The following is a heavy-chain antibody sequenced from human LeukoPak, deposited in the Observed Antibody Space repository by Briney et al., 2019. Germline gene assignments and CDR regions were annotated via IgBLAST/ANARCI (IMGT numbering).Heavy chain of an antibody. CDR3: ARATLGYCSSTSCYTGYFDY. V-gene: IGHV3-7*01. J-gene: IGHJ4*02. CDR2: IKQDGSEK. CDR1: GFTFSSYW. Sequence: GGSLRPSCAASGFTFSSYWMSWVRQAPGKGLEWVANIKQDGSEKYYVDSVKGRFTISRDNAKNSLYLQMNSLRAEDTAAYYCARATLGYCSSTSCYTGYFDYWGQGTLVTVSS. D-gene: IGHD2-2*02.